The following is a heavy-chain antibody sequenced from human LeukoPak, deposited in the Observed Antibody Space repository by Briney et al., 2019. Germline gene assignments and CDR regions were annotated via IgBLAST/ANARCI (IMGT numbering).Heavy chain of an antibody. V-gene: IGHV2-5*02. CDR1: WFSLGTSGVG. CDR3: APLKGGKVVYSH. CDR2: IFWDDDK. J-gene: IGHJ4*02. D-gene: IGHD2-8*01. Sequence: SGPTLVNPTQTLTLTCTFSWFSLGTSGVGVGWIRQPPGKALEWLALIFWDDDKRYSPSLNSRLTITKDTSKNQVVLTLTNMDPVDTAKYYCAPLKGGKVVYSHWGQGTLVTVSS.